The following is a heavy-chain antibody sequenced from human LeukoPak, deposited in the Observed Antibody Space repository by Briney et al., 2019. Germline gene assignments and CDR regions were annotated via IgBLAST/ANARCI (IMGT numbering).Heavy chain of an antibody. Sequence: SQTLSLTCTVSGGSISSGSYYWSWIRQPAGKGLEWIGRIYTSGSTNYNPSLESRVTISVDTSKNQFSLKLSSVTAADTAVYYCARDRSSLWFGELDAFDIWGQGTMVTVSS. CDR3: ARDRSSLWFGELDAFDI. J-gene: IGHJ3*02. V-gene: IGHV4-61*02. D-gene: IGHD3-10*01. CDR2: IYTSGST. CDR1: GGSISSGSYY.